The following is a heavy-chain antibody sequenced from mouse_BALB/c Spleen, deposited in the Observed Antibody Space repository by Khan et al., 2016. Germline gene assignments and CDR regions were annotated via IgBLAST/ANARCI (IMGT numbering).Heavy chain of an antibody. CDR2: IYPGDGDT. D-gene: IGHD2-2*01. V-gene: IGHV1-87*01. Sequence: QVQLQQSGAELVRPGASVKLSCKASGYTFTSYWMQWVKQRPGQGLEWIGVIYPGDGDTRYTQKFMGKATLTADKSSSTAYMQLSSLASEDSAVYFCARGADGYDSLDYWGQGTSVTVSS. J-gene: IGHJ4*01. CDR1: GYTFTSYW. CDR3: ARGADGYDSLDY.